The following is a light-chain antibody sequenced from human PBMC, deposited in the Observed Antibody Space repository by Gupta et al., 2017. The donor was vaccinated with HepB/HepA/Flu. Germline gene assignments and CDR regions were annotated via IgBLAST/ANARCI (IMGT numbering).Light chain of an antibody. J-gene: IGLJ1*01. CDR2: TND. V-gene: IGLV1-44*01. Sequence: QSVLTQPPSASGTPGQRVTISCSGSSSNIGSHTVNWYQQLPGTAPKLLIYTNDQRPSGVPDRFSGSKSGTSASLAISGLQSEDEADYYCGAWDDSLNGLYVFGTGTKVTVL. CDR1: SSNIGSHT. CDR3: GAWDDSLNGLYV.